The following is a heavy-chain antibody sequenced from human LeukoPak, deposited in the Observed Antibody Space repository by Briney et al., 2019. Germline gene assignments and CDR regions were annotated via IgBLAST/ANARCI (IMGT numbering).Heavy chain of an antibody. CDR3: ATATFTSYSNPWSTKTSAFDI. CDR2: INHSGST. V-gene: IGHV4-34*01. CDR1: GGSFSGYY. Sequence: SETLSLTCAVYGGSFSGYYWSWIRQPPGRGLEWIGEINHSGSTNYNPSLKSRVTISVDTSKNQFSLKLTSVTAADSAVYFCATATFTSYSNPWSTKTSAFDIWGQGTMVTVSS. D-gene: IGHD6-13*01. J-gene: IGHJ3*02.